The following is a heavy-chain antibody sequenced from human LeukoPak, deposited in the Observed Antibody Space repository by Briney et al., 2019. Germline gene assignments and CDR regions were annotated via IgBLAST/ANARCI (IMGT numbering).Heavy chain of an antibody. D-gene: IGHD3-10*01. Sequence: SGGSLRLSCGASGFTFSSFGMSWVRQAPGKGLEWVSTISGSGDSTYYADSVKGRFTISRDNSKNTLYLQMNSLRAEDTAVYYCARVTYGSGTYGAFDYWGQGTLVTVSS. CDR3: ARVTYGSGTYGAFDY. V-gene: IGHV3-23*01. CDR1: GFTFSSFG. CDR2: ISGSGDST. J-gene: IGHJ4*02.